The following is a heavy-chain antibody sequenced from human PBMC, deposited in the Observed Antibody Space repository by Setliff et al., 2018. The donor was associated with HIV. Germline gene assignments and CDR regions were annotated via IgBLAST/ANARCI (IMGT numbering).Heavy chain of an antibody. CDR2: IKEDGSEK. CDR3: AAGDYRSSSG. D-gene: IGHD3-16*01. J-gene: IGHJ4*02. V-gene: IGHV3-7*03. CDR1: GFIYNSFC. Sequence: GGSLRLSCAAPGFIYNSFCMNWVRQAPGEGLEWVANIKEDGSEKNYADSVKGRFTISRDNVKNSLFLQMKRLRIDDTDVYYCAAGDYRSSSGWGQGTLVTVSS.